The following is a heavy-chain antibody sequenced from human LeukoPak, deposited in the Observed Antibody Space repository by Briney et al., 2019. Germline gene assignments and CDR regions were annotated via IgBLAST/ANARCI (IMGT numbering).Heavy chain of an antibody. CDR3: AKGTGRGSYFDY. D-gene: IGHD1-26*01. V-gene: IGHV3-23*01. J-gene: IGHJ4*02. Sequence: GGSLRLSCAASGFTFSSFPMSWVRQAPGKGLEWVSSISGRGGGTFYADSVKGRFTISRDNSKNTLYLQMNSLRAEDTAVYYCAKGTGRGSYFDYWGQGTLVTVSS. CDR2: ISGRGGGT. CDR1: GFTFSSFP.